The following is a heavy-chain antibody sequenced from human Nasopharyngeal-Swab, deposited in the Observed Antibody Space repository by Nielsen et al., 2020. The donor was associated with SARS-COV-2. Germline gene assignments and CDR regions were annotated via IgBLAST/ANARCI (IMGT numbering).Heavy chain of an antibody. CDR2: IWYDGSNK. J-gene: IGHJ2*01. CDR3: ARDPNSSSKYWYFDL. V-gene: IGHV3-33*01. CDR1: GFTFSSYG. Sequence: GESLKISCAASGFTFSSYGVHWVRQAPGKGLEWVAVIWYDGSNKYYADSVKGRFTISRDNSKNTLYLQMNSLRAEDTAVYYCARDPNSSSKYWYFDLWGRGTLVTVSS. D-gene: IGHD6-6*01.